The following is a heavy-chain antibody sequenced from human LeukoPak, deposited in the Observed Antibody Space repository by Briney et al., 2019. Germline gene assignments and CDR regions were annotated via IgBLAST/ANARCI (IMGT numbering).Heavy chain of an antibody. CDR3: ARDSPDGYTSGHHFYYMDV. V-gene: IGHV4-4*07. CDR1: GVSISPYY. J-gene: IGHJ6*03. CDR2: IHFGGTT. D-gene: IGHD5-18*01. Sequence: SETLSLTCTVSGVSISPYYWTWIRQSAGKGLEFMGRIHFGGTTNYNPSLMSRITLSVDTSKSQVSLKLSSVTAADTAVYYCARDSPDGYTSGHHFYYMDVWGNGTTVTVSS.